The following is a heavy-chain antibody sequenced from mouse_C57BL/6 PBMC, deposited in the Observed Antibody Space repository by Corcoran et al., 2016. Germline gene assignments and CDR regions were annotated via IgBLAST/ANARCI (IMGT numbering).Heavy chain of an antibody. Sequence: EVQLQQSGPELVKPGASVKISCKASGYTFTDYYMNWVKQSHGKSLEWIGDINPNNGGTSYNQKFKGKATLTVDKSSSTAYMELRSLTSEDSAVYYCASVPFYDGYYFDYWGQGTTLTVSS. V-gene: IGHV1-26*01. D-gene: IGHD2-3*01. CDR2: INPNNGGT. J-gene: IGHJ2*01. CDR3: ASVPFYDGYYFDY. CDR1: GYTFTDYY.